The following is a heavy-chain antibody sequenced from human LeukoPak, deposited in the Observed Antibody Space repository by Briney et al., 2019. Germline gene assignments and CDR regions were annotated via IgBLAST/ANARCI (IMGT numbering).Heavy chain of an antibody. Sequence: ASVKVPCKASGGTFSSYAISWVRQAPGQGLEWMGGIIPIFGTANYAQKFQGRVTITADESTSTAYMELSSLRSEDTAVYYCAREVTVTERYFDYWGQGTLVTVSS. V-gene: IGHV1-69*13. D-gene: IGHD4-17*01. CDR2: IIPIFGTA. CDR1: GGTFSSYA. J-gene: IGHJ4*02. CDR3: AREVTVTERYFDY.